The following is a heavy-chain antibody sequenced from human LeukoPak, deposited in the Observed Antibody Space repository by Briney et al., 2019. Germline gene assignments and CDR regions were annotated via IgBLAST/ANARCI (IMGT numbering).Heavy chain of an antibody. CDR3: ARDLIFGVVMDAFDI. J-gene: IGHJ3*02. CDR2: INPNSGGT. V-gene: IGHV1-2*02. D-gene: IGHD3-3*01. Sequence: GASVKVSCKASGYTFTGYYMHWVRQAPGQGLEWMGWINPNSGGTNYAQKFQGRVTMTRDTSISTAYMELSRLRSDDTAVYYCARDLIFGVVMDAFDIWGQGTMVTVSS. CDR1: GYTFTGYY.